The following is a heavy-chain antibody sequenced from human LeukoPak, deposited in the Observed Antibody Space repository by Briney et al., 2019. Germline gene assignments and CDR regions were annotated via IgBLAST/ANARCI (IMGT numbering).Heavy chain of an antibody. Sequence: ASVKVSCKASGYTFTSYDINWVRQATRQGLEWMGWMNPNSGNTGYAQKFQGRVTMTRNTSISTAYMELSSLRSEDTAVYYCARGRIAAAGYHYYYYGMDVWGQGTTVTVSS. CDR1: GYTFTSYD. CDR2: MNPNSGNT. CDR3: ARGRIAAAGYHYYYYGMDV. D-gene: IGHD6-13*01. J-gene: IGHJ6*02. V-gene: IGHV1-8*01.